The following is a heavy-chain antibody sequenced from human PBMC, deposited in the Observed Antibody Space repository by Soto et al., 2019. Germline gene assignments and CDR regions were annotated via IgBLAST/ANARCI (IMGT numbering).Heavy chain of an antibody. D-gene: IGHD6-6*01. J-gene: IGHJ6*02. V-gene: IGHV1-2*04. CDR2: INPNSGGT. CDR1: GYAFTGYY. Sequence: ASVKVSCKASGYAFTGYYMHWVRQAPGQGLEWMGWINPNSGGTNYAQKFQGWVTMTRDTSISTAYMELSRLRSDDTAVYYCARAIGYQQLGTEYYYYYGMDVWGQGTTVTVSS. CDR3: ARAIGYQQLGTEYYYYYGMDV.